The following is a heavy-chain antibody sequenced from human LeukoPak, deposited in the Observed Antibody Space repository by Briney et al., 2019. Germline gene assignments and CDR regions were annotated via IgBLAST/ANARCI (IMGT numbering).Heavy chain of an antibody. CDR1: GFTFSSYG. V-gene: IGHV3-33*01. J-gene: IGHJ4*02. CDR3: ARSYYYGSGSYYQGY. D-gene: IGHD3-10*01. CDR2: IWYDGSNK. Sequence: PGGSLRLSCAASGFTFSSYGMHWVRQAPGKGLEWVAVIWYDGSNKYYADSVKGRFTISRDNSKNTLYLRMNSLRAEDTAVYYCARSYYYGSGSYYQGYWGQGTLVTVSS.